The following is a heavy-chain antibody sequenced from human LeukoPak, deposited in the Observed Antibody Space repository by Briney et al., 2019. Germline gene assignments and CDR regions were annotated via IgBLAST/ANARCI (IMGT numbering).Heavy chain of an antibody. CDR1: GGSLSSYY. CDR2: IYYTGST. J-gene: IGHJ4*02. D-gene: IGHD4-17*01. CDR3: ARGLNRNDYGDYGY. Sequence: PSETLSLTCTVSGGSLSSYYWTWIRQPPGKGLEWMGYIYYTGSTSYNPSLKSRVTISVQTSKNQFSLKLSSVTAADTAVYYCARGLNRNDYGDYGYWGQGTLVTVSS. V-gene: IGHV4-59*01.